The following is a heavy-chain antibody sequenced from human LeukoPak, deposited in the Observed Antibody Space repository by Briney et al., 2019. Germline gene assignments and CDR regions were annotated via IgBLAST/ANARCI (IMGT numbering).Heavy chain of an antibody. D-gene: IGHD3-16*01. Sequence: LTGGSLRLSCAASGFTFSDYGMHWVRQAPGKGLEWVAFIPYDGSNQYYADSVRGRFTISRDNSKDALYLQMSSLGPEDTALYYCVKDTLLTGDTWGQGTLVTVSS. CDR2: IPYDGSNQ. J-gene: IGHJ4*02. CDR1: GFTFSDYG. V-gene: IGHV3-30*02. CDR3: VKDTLLTGDT.